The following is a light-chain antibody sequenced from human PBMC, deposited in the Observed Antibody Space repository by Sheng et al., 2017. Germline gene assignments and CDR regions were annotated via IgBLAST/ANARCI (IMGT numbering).Light chain of an antibody. J-gene: IGLJ3*02. Sequence: QPPTVSGAPGQRVTISCTGSSSNIGAGYDVHWYQQLPGTAPKLLIYGNINRPSGVPDRFSGSKSGTSASLAIAGLQAEDEADYYCQSYDTSLSGWVFGGGTKLTVL. CDR2: GNI. V-gene: IGLV1-40*01. CDR1: SSNIGAGYD. CDR3: QSYDTSLSGWV.